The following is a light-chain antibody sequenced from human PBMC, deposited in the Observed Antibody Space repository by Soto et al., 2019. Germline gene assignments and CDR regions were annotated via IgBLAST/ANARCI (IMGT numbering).Light chain of an antibody. Sequence: QSALTQPASVSGSPGQSVTISCTGTGSDVGSYNRVSWYQQSPGKAPKLMIYDVTNRPSGVSNRFSGSKSDNTASLTISGLQAEDEGDYYCSSYTTSSTVVFGGGTKLPVL. J-gene: IGLJ2*01. CDR2: DVT. CDR3: SSYTTSSTVV. CDR1: GSDVGSYNR. V-gene: IGLV2-14*01.